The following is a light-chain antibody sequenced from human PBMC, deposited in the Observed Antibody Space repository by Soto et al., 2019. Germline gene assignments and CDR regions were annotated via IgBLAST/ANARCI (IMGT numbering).Light chain of an antibody. V-gene: IGKV3-15*01. CDR1: QSVNSN. Sequence: EIVMTQSPATLSVSPGERATLSCRASQSVNSNFAWYRQKPGQAPRLLISDASTRATGVPARFSGSGSGTEFTLHISSLQSEDSGIYYCQQYNFWPPLTFGGGTKVEIK. CDR2: DAS. CDR3: QQYNFWPPLT. J-gene: IGKJ4*01.